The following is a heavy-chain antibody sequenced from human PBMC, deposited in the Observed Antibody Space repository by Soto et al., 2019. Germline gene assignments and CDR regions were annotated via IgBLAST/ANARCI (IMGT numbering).Heavy chain of an antibody. CDR2: IYHSGST. J-gene: IGHJ4*02. Sequence: SETLSLTCAVSGGSISSGGYSWSWIRQPPGKGLEWIGYIYHSGSTYYNPSLKSRVTISVDRSKNQFSLKLSSVTDADTAVYYCARGVSTVPYFDYWGQGTLVTVSS. CDR1: GGSISSGGYS. CDR3: ARGVSTVPYFDY. D-gene: IGHD4-17*01. V-gene: IGHV4-30-2*01.